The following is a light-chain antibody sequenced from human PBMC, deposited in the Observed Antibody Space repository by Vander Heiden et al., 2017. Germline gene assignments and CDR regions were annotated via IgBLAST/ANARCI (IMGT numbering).Light chain of an antibody. J-gene: IGLJ1*01. CDR2: EDS. CDR3: YSTDSSGNHYV. V-gene: IGLV3-10*01. Sequence: SYDLTQPPSVSVSPGQTARITCAGDALPKKYPYWYQQKPGPAPVLVIYEDSKRPSGIPERFSGSSSGTMATLTISGAQVEDEADYYCYSTDSSGNHYVFGTGTKVTVL. CDR1: ALPKKY.